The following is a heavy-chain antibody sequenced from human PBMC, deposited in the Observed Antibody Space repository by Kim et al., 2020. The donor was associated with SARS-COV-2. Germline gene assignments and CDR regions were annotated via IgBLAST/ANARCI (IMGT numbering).Heavy chain of an antibody. V-gene: IGHV4-28*01. J-gene: IGHJ6*03. Sequence: KSRVTMSVDTSKNQFSLKLSSVTAVDTAVYYCARTNRDFWSGYYAYMDVWGKGTTVTVSS. D-gene: IGHD3-3*01. CDR3: ARTNRDFWSGYYAYMDV.